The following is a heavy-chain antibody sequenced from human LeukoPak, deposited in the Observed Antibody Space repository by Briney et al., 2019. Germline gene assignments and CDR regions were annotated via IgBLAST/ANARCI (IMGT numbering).Heavy chain of an antibody. CDR2: IFGSGGNP. CDR1: GFTFTSYA. D-gene: IGHD6-19*01. J-gene: IGHJ4*02. V-gene: IGHV3-23*01. Sequence: PGGSLRLSCAASGFTFTSYAMYWARQAPGKGLEWVSCIFGSGGNPHYADSVKGRFTISRDNSKNTVYLQMNSLRAEDTAVYYCAKTTTGYSSGRYPGWPVDYWGQGTLVTVSS. CDR3: AKTTTGYSSGRYPGWPVDY.